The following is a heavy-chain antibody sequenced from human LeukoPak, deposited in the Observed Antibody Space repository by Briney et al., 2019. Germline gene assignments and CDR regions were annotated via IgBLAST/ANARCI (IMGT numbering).Heavy chain of an antibody. Sequence: SETLSLTCAVYGGSFSGYYWSWIRQPPGKGLEWIGEINHSGSTNYNPSLKSRVTISVDTSKNQFSLKLSSVTAADTAVYYCARVGGSYYYYYYMDVWGKGTTVTVSS. V-gene: IGHV4-34*01. J-gene: IGHJ6*03. CDR2: INHSGST. CDR3: ARVGGSYYYYYYMDV. CDR1: GGSFSGYY. D-gene: IGHD1-26*01.